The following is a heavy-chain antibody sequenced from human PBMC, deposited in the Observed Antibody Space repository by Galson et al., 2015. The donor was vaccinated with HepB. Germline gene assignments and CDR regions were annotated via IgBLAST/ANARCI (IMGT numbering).Heavy chain of an antibody. CDR3: ARDKGRRLWRDVGYIDY. CDR2: ITTGGSTI. V-gene: IGHV3-48*03. CDR1: GFTFIAYE. J-gene: IGHJ4*02. D-gene: IGHD3-16*01. Sequence: SLRLSCAASGFTFIAYEMSWVRLAPGKGLEWISYITTGGSTIYYADSVKGRFTVSRDNAKNSLYLQMTRLRVEDTAVYYCARDKGRRLWRDVGYIDYWGQGVLVTVSS.